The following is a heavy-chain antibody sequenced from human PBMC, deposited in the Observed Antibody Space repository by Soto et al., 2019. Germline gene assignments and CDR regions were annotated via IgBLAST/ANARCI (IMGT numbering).Heavy chain of an antibody. Sequence: ASVKVSCKVSGSTFTSNGIGWVRQAPGQGLEWLGWISTYNENMYSAPKLEDRLTMTTDRSTTTAYMELRNLESDDTALYYCGYVGGYSTGDYSFDLWGQGTPVTVSS. D-gene: IGHD5-18*01. CDR2: ISTYNENM. J-gene: IGHJ4*02. CDR1: GSTFTSNG. V-gene: IGHV1-18*04. CDR3: GYVGGYSTGDYSFDL.